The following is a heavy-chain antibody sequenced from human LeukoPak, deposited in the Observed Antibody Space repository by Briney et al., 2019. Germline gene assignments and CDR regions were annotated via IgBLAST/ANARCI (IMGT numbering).Heavy chain of an antibody. CDR3: ARGPPLSGSYLYWFDP. J-gene: IGHJ5*02. CDR1: GGTFSSYA. CDR2: IIPIFGTA. D-gene: IGHD1-26*01. Sequence: ASVKVPCKASGGTFSSYAISWVRQAPGQGLEWMGGIIPIFGTANYAQKFQGRVTITADESTSTAYMELSSLRSEDTAVYYCARGPPLSGSYLYWFDPWGQGTLVTVSS. V-gene: IGHV1-69*13.